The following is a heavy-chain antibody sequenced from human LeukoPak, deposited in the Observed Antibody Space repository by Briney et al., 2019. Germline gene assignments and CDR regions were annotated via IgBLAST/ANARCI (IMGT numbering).Heavy chain of an antibody. CDR3: ARDWYGYSYAHY. CDR1: GFTFGDYA. J-gene: IGHJ4*02. V-gene: IGHV3-53*01. D-gene: IGHD5-18*01. CDR2: IYSGGST. Sequence: GGSLRLSCTASGFTFGDYAMSWVRQAPGKGLEWVSVIYSGGSTYYADSVKGRFTISRDNSKNTLYLQMNSLRAEDTAVYYCARDWYGYSYAHYWGQGTLVTVSS.